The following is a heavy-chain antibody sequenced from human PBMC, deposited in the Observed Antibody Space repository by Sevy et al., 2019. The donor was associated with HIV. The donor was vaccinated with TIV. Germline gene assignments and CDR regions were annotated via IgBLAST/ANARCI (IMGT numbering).Heavy chain of an antibody. V-gene: IGHV3-21*01. CDR2: ISSSSSDI. CDR3: ARDSHYYYDSSGYSPDAFDI. Sequence: GGSLRLSCAASGFTFSSYSMNWVRQAPGKGLEWVSSISSSSSDIYYADSVKGRFTISRDNAKNSLYLQMNSLRAEDTAVDYCARDSHYYYDSSGYSPDAFDIWGQGTMVTVSS. CDR1: GFTFSSYS. D-gene: IGHD3-22*01. J-gene: IGHJ3*02.